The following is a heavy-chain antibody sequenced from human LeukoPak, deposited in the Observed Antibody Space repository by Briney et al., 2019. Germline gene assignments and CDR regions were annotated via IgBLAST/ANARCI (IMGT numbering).Heavy chain of an antibody. D-gene: IGHD4-17*01. CDR1: GFTFSSYG. J-gene: IGHJ4*02. Sequence: GGSLRLSCAASGFTFSSYGMHWVRQAPGKGLEWVSYISSSGSTIYYADAVKGRFTIPRDNAKNSLYLQMNSLRAEDTAVYYCARRLRCNYFDYWGQGTLVTVSS. CDR3: ARRLRCNYFDY. CDR2: ISSSGSTI. V-gene: IGHV3-48*04.